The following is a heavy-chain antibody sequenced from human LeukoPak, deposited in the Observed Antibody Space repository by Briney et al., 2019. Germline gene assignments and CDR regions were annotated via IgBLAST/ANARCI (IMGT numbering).Heavy chain of an antibody. CDR1: GHSFTSHW. V-gene: IGHV5-51*01. CDR3: AKRHSGYDFFDY. CDR2: IYPGDSDT. D-gene: IGHD5-12*01. Sequence: GESLKISCKGSGHSFTSHWIGWVRQMPGKGLEWMGTIYPGDSDTRYSPSFRGQVTISVDKSISTAYLQWSSLKASDTAMYYCAKRHSGYDFFDYWGQGTLVTVSS. J-gene: IGHJ4*02.